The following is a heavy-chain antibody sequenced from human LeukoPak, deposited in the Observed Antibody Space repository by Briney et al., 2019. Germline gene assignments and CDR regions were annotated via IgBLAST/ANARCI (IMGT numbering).Heavy chain of an antibody. CDR1: GFTFSSYA. J-gene: IGHJ6*04. Sequence: GRSLRLSCAASGFTFSSYAMHWVRQAPGKGLEWVAVISYDGSNKYYADSVKGRFTISRDNAKNSLYLQMNSLRAEDTAVYYCAELGITMIRGVWGKGTTVTISS. CDR2: ISYDGSNK. CDR3: AELGITMIRGV. V-gene: IGHV3-30*04. D-gene: IGHD3-22*01.